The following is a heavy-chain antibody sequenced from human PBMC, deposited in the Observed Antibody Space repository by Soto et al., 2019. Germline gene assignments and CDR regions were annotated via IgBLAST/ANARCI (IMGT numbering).Heavy chain of an antibody. CDR3: DAIGYYYGMDV. V-gene: IGHV1-3*01. J-gene: IGHJ6*02. CDR1: GYTFTIYA. D-gene: IGHD2-21*01. CDR2: INAGNGNT. Sequence: ASVKVSWKASGYTFTIYAMHWVRQAPGQRLEWMGWINAGNGNTKYSQKFQGRVTITRDTSASTAYMELSSLRSEDTVVYYCDAIGYYYGMDVWGQGTTVTVSS.